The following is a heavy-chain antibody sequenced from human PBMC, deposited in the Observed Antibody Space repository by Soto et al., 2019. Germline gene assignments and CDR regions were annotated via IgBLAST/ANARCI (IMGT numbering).Heavy chain of an antibody. V-gene: IGHV4-31*03. J-gene: IGHJ4*02. D-gene: IGHD3-22*01. CDR2: IYYSGST. CDR3: ARVVGDYYDSSGYYFDY. CDR1: GGSISSGGYY. Sequence: PSETLSLTCTVSGGSISSGGYYWSWIRQHPGKGLEWIGYIYYSGSTYYNPSLKSRVTISVDTSKNQFSLKLSSVTAADTAVYYCARVVGDYYDSSGYYFDYWGQGTLVTVSS.